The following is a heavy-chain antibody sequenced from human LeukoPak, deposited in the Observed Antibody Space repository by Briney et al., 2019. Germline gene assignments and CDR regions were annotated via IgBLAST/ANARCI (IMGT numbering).Heavy chain of an antibody. CDR3: ARGALGRYCSGGSCYHVGY. V-gene: IGHV1-46*01. CDR1: GYTFTSYY. D-gene: IGHD2-15*01. CDR2: INPSGGST. J-gene: IGHJ4*02. Sequence: GASVKVSCKASGYTFTSYYMHWVRQAPGQGLEWMGIINPSGGSTSYAQKFQGRVTMTRDTSTSTVYMELSSLRSEDTAVYYCARGALGRYCSGGSCYHVGYWGQGTLVTVSS.